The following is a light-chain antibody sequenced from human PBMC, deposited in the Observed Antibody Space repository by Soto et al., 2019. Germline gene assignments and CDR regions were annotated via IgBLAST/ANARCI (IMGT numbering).Light chain of an antibody. Sequence: SYELAQPPSVSVAPGQTARLTCGGNNIGARSVHWYHQRPGQAPVLVVYDGSVRPSGIPGRFSGSNSGNTATLTIKWVEAGDEGDYYCQVRDSRSDQEIFGGGTKVTV. J-gene: IGLJ1*01. CDR2: DGS. CDR3: QVRDSRSDQEI. CDR1: NIGARS. V-gene: IGLV3-21*02.